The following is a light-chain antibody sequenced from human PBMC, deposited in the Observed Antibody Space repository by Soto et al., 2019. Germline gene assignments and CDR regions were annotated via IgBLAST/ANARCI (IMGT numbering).Light chain of an antibody. CDR3: QQYHNWPPYT. CDR1: HSINRN. CDR2: GAS. V-gene: IGKV3-15*01. Sequence: EIVMTQSPATLSVSPGERVTLSCRASHSINRNLAWYQQRPGQAPSLLIYGASTRATGIPARFSGSGSGTEFTLTISSLQSVDFAVYYCQQYHNWPPYTFGQGTKVDIK. J-gene: IGKJ2*01.